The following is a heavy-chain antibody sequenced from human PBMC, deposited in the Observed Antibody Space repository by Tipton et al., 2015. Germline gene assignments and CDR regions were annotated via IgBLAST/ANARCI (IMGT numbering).Heavy chain of an antibody. Sequence: TLSLTCAVYGGSFSGYYWSWIRQPPGKGLEWIGEINHSGSTNYHPSLKSRVTVSVDKSKNQFSLNLTSVTAADTAVYYCARVNPSYYYLMDVWGQGTTVTVSS. J-gene: IGHJ6*02. CDR2: INHSGST. V-gene: IGHV4-34*01. CDR3: ARVNPSYYYLMDV. CDR1: GGSFSGYY.